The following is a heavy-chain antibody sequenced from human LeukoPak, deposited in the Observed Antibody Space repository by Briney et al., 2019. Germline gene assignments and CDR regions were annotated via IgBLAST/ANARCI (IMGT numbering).Heavy chain of an antibody. J-gene: IGHJ4*02. CDR3: AKETASEFGGAVDC. Sequence: SGGSLSLSCAASGFTFSNYAMDWVRQAPGKGLEWVSAISTGGDSAYYADSVKGRFTISRDNSKHPLYLQINSLRAEDAAVYYCAKETASEFGGAVDCWRQGTLVSVPS. V-gene: IGHV3-23*01. CDR1: GFTFSNYA. CDR2: ISTGGDSA. D-gene: IGHD3-10*01.